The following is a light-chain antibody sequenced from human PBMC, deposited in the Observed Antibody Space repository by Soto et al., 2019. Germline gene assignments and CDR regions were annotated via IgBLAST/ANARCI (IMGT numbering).Light chain of an antibody. CDR1: QSINSW. V-gene: IGKV1-5*03. J-gene: IGKJ1*01. Sequence: DIQMTQSPSTLSASVGDRVTITCRASQSINSWLAWYQQEPGKAPKLLIYRASTLQSGVPSRFSGSGSGTEFPLTISSLQPDEFATYYCQHYNSYPPWTFGQGTKVEIK. CDR2: RAS. CDR3: QHYNSYPPWT.